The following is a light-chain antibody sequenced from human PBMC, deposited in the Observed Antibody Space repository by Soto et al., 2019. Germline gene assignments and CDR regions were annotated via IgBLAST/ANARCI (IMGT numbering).Light chain of an antibody. CDR3: QQYETFSGT. CDR1: HDISTY. J-gene: IGKJ1*01. CDR2: EAS. V-gene: IGKV1-9*01. Sequence: TQSPSLLSASVGDRVTITCRASHDISTYLAWYQQKPGKAPKLMIYEASTLQSGVPSRFSGSGSGTKFTLTIASLQPDDFATYYCQQYETFSGTFGPGTKGDIK.